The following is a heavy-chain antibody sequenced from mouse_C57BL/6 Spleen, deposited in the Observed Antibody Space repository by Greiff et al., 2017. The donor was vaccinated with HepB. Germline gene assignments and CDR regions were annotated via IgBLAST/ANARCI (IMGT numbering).Heavy chain of an antibody. CDR3: ATTTFYGSSYYAMDY. CDR1: GYTFPSYS. Sequence: QVQLQQPGTDLVKPGASVKLSCKASGYTFPSYSMPWVQQRPGQGLEWIGNINPSNGGTNYNEKFKSKATLTVDNSSSTAYMQLSSLTSEDSAVYYCATTTFYGSSYYAMDYWGQGTSVTVSS. CDR2: INPSNGGT. J-gene: IGHJ4*01. D-gene: IGHD1-1*01. V-gene: IGHV1-53*01.